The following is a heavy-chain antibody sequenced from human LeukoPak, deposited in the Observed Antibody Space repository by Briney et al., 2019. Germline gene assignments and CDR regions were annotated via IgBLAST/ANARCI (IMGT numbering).Heavy chain of an antibody. Sequence: SVKVSCKASGGTFSSYAISWVRQAPGQGPEWMGRIIPILGIANYAQKFQGRVTITADKSTSTAYMELSSLRSEDTAVYYCARDPYYDILTGYYKADAFDIWGQGTMVTVSS. V-gene: IGHV1-69*04. D-gene: IGHD3-9*01. J-gene: IGHJ3*02. CDR1: GGTFSSYA. CDR2: IIPILGIA. CDR3: ARDPYYDILTGYYKADAFDI.